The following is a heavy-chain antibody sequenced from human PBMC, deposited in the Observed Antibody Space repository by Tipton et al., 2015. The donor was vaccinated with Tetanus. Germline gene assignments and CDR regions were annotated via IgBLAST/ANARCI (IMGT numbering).Heavy chain of an antibody. CDR3: ARHAGAGATIWGTDY. J-gene: IGHJ4*02. D-gene: IGHD3-9*01. V-gene: IGHV4-39*01. CDR2: VFYSGSS. CDR1: GGSINNGSFY. Sequence: TLSLTCTVSGGSINNGSFYWGWIRQPPGKGLEWIGSVFYSGSSFYNPSLKSRVTMSADTSKNQFSLELTSVTAADTAVYYCARHAGAGATIWGTDYWGQGTLVTVSS.